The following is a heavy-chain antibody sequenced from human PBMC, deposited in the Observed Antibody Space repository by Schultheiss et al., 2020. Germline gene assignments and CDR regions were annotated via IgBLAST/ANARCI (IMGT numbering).Heavy chain of an antibody. V-gene: IGHV4-39*01. CDR3: ATTGIAAAGTFYAFDY. D-gene: IGHD6-13*01. CDR2: IYYSGST. J-gene: IGHJ4*02. CDR1: GGSISSGDYY. Sequence: SETLSLTCTVSGGSISSGDYYWGWIRQPPGKGLEWIGSIYYSGSTYYNPSLKSRVTISVDTSKNQFSLKLSSVTAADTAVYYCATTGIAAAGTFYAFDYWGQGTLVTVSS.